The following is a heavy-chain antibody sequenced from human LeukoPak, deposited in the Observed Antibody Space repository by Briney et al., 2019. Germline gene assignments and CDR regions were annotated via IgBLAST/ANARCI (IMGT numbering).Heavy chain of an antibody. J-gene: IGHJ4*02. D-gene: IGHD3-22*01. CDR2: ISGSGDNT. CDR3: AEDRTTMTNYFDY. Sequence: GGSLRLSCAASGFTFSTYAMGWVRQAPGKGLEWVSAISGSGDNTFYADSVKGRFTISRDNSRNTLYLHMNSLRADDTAIYYCAEDRTTMTNYFDYWGQGTLVTVSS. CDR1: GFTFSTYA. V-gene: IGHV3-23*01.